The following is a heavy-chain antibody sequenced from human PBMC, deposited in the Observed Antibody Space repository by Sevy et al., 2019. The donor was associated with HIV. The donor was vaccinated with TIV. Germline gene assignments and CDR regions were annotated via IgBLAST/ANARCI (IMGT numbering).Heavy chain of an antibody. CDR1: GGPISSYY. V-gene: IGHV4-59*01. CDR2: IHYSGST. CDR3: ARAPPVRSGDDSLNWFDP. D-gene: IGHD5-12*01. J-gene: IGHJ5*02. Sequence: SETLSLTCSVSGGPISSYYWSWIRQPPGKRLEWIGYIHYSGSTNYNPSLNSRLTISVDTSKNQFSLRLTSVTAADTAGSYCARAPPVRSGDDSLNWFDPWGQGILVTVSS.